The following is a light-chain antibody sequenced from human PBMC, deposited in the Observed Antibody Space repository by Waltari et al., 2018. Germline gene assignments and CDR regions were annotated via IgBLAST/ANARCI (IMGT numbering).Light chain of an antibody. J-gene: IGLJ1*01. CDR2: DVN. V-gene: IGLV2-14*03. CDR1: SSDVGGYKY. CDR3: SSYTSSSTQV. Sequence: QSALTQPASVSGSPGQSITISCTGTSSDVGGYKYVSWYQQHPGKAPKLMIYDVNNRPAGVSNRFSGSKSGNTASLTISGLQAEDEADYYCSSYTSSSTQVCGTGTKVTVL.